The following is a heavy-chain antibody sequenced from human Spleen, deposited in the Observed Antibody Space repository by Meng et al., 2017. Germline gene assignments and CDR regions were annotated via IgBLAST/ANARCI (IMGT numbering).Heavy chain of an antibody. J-gene: IGHJ4*02. Sequence: QVQLEESGPGLVKSSETLSLTCVVSGGSFSDYYWSWIRQPPGKGLEWIGEINHSGSTNYNPSLESRATISVDTSQNNLSLKLSSVTAADSAVYYCARGPTTMAHDFDYWGQGTLVTVSS. CDR1: GGSFSDYY. CDR2: INHSGST. CDR3: ARGPTTMAHDFDY. V-gene: IGHV4-34*01. D-gene: IGHD4-11*01.